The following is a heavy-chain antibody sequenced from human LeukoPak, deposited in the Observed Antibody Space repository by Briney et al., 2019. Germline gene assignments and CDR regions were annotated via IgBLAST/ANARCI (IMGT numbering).Heavy chain of an antibody. Sequence: GGSLRLSCAASGITFSSFAMTWLRQAPGKGLEWVSVISGSGDTTYYADSVKGRFTISRDDSKNTLYFQMNSLRVEDTAIYHCARESGGHDYWGEGTLATVSS. CDR3: ARESGGHDY. CDR2: ISGSGDTT. CDR1: GITFSSFA. V-gene: IGHV3-23*01. D-gene: IGHD1-1*01. J-gene: IGHJ4*02.